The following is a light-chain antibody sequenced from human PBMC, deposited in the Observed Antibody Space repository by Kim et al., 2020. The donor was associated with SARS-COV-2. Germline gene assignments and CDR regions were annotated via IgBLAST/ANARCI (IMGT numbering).Light chain of an antibody. J-gene: IGLJ1*01. V-gene: IGLV2-14*03. CDR2: GVT. CDR1: SSDVGSHNT. CDR3: SSYTSSNIYV. Sequence: GQSITISCTGTSSDVGSHNTISWYQQHPDKVPKVIIYGVTKRPSGVSNRFSGSKSGNTASLTISGLQADDEADYYCSSYTSSNIYVFGSGTQLTVL.